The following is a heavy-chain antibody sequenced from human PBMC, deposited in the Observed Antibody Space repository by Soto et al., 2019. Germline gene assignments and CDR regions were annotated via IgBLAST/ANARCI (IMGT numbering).Heavy chain of an antibody. CDR1: GGSISSYY. J-gene: IGHJ5*02. D-gene: IGHD3-22*01. V-gene: IGHV4-59*08. Sequence: QVQLQESGPGLVKPSETLSLTCTVSGGSISSYYWSWIRQPPGKGLEWIGYIYYSGSTNYNPSLKSRVTSSVDTSKNQFSLKLSSVTAADTAVHYCARLACYYDTPGSWFDPWGQGTLVTVSS. CDR3: ARLACYYDTPGSWFDP. CDR2: IYYSGST.